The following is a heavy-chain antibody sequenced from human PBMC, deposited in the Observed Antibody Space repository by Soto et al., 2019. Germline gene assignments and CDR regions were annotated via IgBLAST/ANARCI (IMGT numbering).Heavy chain of an antibody. CDR1: GFTFSGYG. CDR3: VRERAPFDAFDV. V-gene: IGHV3-33*01. CDR2: IWVDGINK. Sequence: GGSLRLSCAASGFTFSGYGMHWVRQAPGQGPEWVAVIWVDGINKYYTDSVKGRFTISRDNSKNTLYLRMDGLRGEDTAVYYCVRERAPFDAFDVWGQGTTVTVSS. J-gene: IGHJ3*01.